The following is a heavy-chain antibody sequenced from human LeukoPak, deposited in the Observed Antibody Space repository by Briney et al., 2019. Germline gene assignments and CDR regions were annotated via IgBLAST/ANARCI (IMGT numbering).Heavy chain of an antibody. J-gene: IGHJ2*01. V-gene: IGHV6-1*01. CDR3: ARGFYGDYTGWYFDH. CDR2: TYYRSKWYN. Sequence: SQTLSLTCAISGDSFTSNRAAWNWNRQSPSRDLEWLGRTYYRSKWYNYYAVSVKSRIIINPDTTNNQFSLQQNPITTENTAAYYCARGFYGDYTGWYFDHWGRGTLVTVSS. CDR1: GDSFTSNRAA. D-gene: IGHD4-17*01.